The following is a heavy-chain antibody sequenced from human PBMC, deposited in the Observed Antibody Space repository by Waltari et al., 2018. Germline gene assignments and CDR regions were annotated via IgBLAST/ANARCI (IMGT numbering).Heavy chain of an antibody. D-gene: IGHD6-19*01. Sequence: QVQLVQSGAEVKKPGASVKVSCKASGYRFNSYDMHWVRQAPGQRLEWMGWINAANGNTKYSQKFQGRVTITRDTSASTAYMELSSLRSEDTAVYYCARDRSGIAVAGIHGFDIWGQGTMVTVSS. CDR3: ARDRSGIAVAGIHGFDI. CDR1: GYRFNSYD. J-gene: IGHJ3*02. V-gene: IGHV1-3*01. CDR2: INAANGNT.